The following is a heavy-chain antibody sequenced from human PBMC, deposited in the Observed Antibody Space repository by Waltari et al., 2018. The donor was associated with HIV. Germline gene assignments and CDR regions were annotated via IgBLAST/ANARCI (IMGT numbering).Heavy chain of an antibody. Sequence: EVQLVESGGGLVQPGGSLRLSCVASGLTFSSYWMHWVRQDPGKGLVGVPRSNGDGSSTAYADAVRGRFTISRDNAKNTLYLQMNSLRAEDTAVYYCARGFRVGCSDATCYSHYWGQGTLVTVSS. CDR1: GLTFSSYW. V-gene: IGHV3-74*01. CDR3: ARGFRVGCSDATCYSHY. J-gene: IGHJ4*02. CDR2: SNGDGSST. D-gene: IGHD2-15*01.